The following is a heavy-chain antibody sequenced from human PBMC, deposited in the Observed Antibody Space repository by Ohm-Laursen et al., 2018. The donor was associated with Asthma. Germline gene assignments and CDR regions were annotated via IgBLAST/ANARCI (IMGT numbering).Heavy chain of an antibody. J-gene: IGHJ6*02. CDR2: GGSYYDGGLK. CDR3: ASDLTYDVVAGTNAGLNYYYYGMDV. D-gene: IGHD6-19*01. V-gene: IGHV3-30-3*01. CDR1: GFTFRSYA. Sequence: SLRLSCTASGFTFRSYAMHWVRQAPGKGLEWVAVGGSYYDGGLKYYADSVNGRFTVSRDDSKNTLYLQMNSLRDEDTAVYYCASDLTYDVVAGTNAGLNYYYYGMDVWGQGTTVTVSS.